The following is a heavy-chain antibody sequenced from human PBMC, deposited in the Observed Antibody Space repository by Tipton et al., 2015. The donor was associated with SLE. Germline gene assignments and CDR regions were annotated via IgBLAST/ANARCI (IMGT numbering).Heavy chain of an antibody. D-gene: IGHD5-12*01. J-gene: IGHJ4*02. CDR2: IDYSGRT. Sequence: TLSLTCTVSGGSITSSGFYWGWFRQPPGKGLEWIGSIDYSGRTYYTPSLKSQVTISVDTSKNQFSLKLSSVTAADTAFYYCARRTSGYVPDYWSQGTLVTVFS. V-gene: IGHV4-39*07. CDR3: ARRTSGYVPDY. CDR1: GGSITSSGFY.